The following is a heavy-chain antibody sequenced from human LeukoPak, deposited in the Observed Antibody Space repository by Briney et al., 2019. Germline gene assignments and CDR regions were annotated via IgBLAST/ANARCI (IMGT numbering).Heavy chain of an antibody. V-gene: IGHV1-2*02. CDR1: RYIFTDYF. D-gene: IGHD5-24*01. CDR3: ARDPRDGYNCPFDY. Sequence: GASVKVSCKASRYIFTDYFIHWVRQAPGQGLEWMGWINPNNGDTNYAQNFQGRVTMAGDTSITTAYMELTSLKSDDTAVYYCARDPRDGYNCPFDYWGQGTLVTVSS. J-gene: IGHJ4*02. CDR2: INPNNGDT.